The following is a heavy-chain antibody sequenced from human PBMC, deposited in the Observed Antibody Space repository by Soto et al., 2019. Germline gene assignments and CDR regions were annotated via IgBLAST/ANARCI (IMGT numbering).Heavy chain of an antibody. CDR2: IYYSGST. D-gene: IGHD5-18*01. J-gene: IGHJ6*02. Sequence: SETLSLTCTVSGGSSSSSSYYWGWIRQPPGKGLEWIGSIYYSGSTYYNPSLKSRVTISVDTSKNQFSLKLSSVTAADTAVYYCARANGRYSYAHYYYYGMDVWGQGTTVTVS. CDR3: ARANGRYSYAHYYYYGMDV. CDR1: GGSSSSSSYY. V-gene: IGHV4-39*01.